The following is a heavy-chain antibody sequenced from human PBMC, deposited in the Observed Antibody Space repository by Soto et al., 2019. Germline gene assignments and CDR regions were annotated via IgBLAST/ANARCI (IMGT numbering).Heavy chain of an antibody. Sequence: EVQLLESGGGLVQPGGSLRLSCAASGFTFGSYAMSWVRQAPGKGLEWVSAISGSGGSTHYADSVKGRFTISRDKSKNTLYLQMDSLRAEDTAVYYCAKDMGYSGYGEIDFWGQGTLVTVSS. V-gene: IGHV3-23*01. CDR1: GFTFGSYA. J-gene: IGHJ4*02. CDR3: AKDMGYSGYGEIDF. CDR2: ISGSGGST. D-gene: IGHD5-12*01.